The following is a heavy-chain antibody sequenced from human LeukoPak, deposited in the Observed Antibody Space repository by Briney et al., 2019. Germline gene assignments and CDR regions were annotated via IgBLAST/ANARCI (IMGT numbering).Heavy chain of an antibody. CDR1: GGSISSYY. J-gene: IGHJ5*02. D-gene: IGHD3-16*01. Sequence: SETLSLTCTVSGGSISSYYWSWIRQPPGKGLEWIGYIYYSGSTNYNPSLKSRVTISVDTSKNQFSLKLSSVTAADTAVYYCARGGHYDLQVPWFDPWGQGTLVTVSS. CDR2: IYYSGST. CDR3: ARGGHYDLQVPWFDP. V-gene: IGHV4-59*01.